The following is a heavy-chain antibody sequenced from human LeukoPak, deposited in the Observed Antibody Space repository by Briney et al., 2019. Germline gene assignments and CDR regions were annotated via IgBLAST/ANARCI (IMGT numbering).Heavy chain of an antibody. CDR1: GFTFSSYG. Sequence: GGSLRLSCAASGFTFSSYGMHWVRQAPGKGLEWVAAISHDGTNIHYAESVKGRFTISRDNSKNMLYLQMNSLRAEDTALYYCSETRPTDFWGQGTLVTVSS. V-gene: IGHV3-30*03. J-gene: IGHJ4*02. CDR3: SETRPTDF. CDR2: ISHDGTNI.